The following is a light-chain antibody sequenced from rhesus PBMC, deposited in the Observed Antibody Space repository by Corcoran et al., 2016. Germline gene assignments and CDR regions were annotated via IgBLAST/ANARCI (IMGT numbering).Light chain of an antibody. Sequence: DIQMTQSPSSLSASVGDTVTITCRASQGIRSYLNWYQQKPRKAPKLLIYDASSLESGVPSRFSGSGSGTDFALTISSLQPEDFAVYYCLQHNSYPFTFGPGTKLDIK. CDR1: QGIRSY. J-gene: IGKJ3*01. CDR3: LQHNSYPFT. V-gene: IGKV1-28*03. CDR2: DAS.